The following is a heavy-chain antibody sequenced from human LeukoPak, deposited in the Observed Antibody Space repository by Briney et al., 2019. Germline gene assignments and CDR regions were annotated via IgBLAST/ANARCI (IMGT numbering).Heavy chain of an antibody. CDR3: AREEKVATIKDY. J-gene: IGHJ4*02. CDR1: GFTFSNYG. V-gene: IGHV3-30*02. Sequence: GGSLRLSCAASGFTFSNYGMHWVRQAPGKGLEWVAFIRYDGSNKYYADSVKGRFTISRDNSKNTLYLQMNNLRAEDTAVYYCAREEKVATIKDYWGQGTLVTVSS. CDR2: IRYDGSNK. D-gene: IGHD5-12*01.